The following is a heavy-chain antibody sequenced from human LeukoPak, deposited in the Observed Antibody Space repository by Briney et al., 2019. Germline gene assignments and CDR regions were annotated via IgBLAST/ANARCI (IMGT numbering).Heavy chain of an antibody. V-gene: IGHV3-74*01. Sequence: GGSLRLSCAASGLTFSNHWMHWVRQAPGKGLVWVSRIDGDGSGTSYADSVKGRFTISRDNAKNTSYLQMDSLRAEDSAVYYCAPVFDYWGQGTLVTASS. CDR2: IDGDGSGT. CDR1: GLTFSNHW. J-gene: IGHJ4*02. CDR3: APVFDY.